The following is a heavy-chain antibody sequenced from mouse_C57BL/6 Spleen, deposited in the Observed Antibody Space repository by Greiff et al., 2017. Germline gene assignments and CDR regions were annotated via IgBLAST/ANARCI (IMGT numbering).Heavy chain of an antibody. Sequence: EVQLVESGGGLVKPGGSLKLSCAASGFTFSDYGMHWVRQAPEKGLEWVAYISSGSSTIYYADTVKGRFTISRDNAKNTLFLQMTSLRSEDTAMYYCARTLHYYGSSYSFAYWGQGTLVTVSA. V-gene: IGHV5-17*01. CDR2: ISSGSSTI. CDR3: ARTLHYYGSSYSFAY. D-gene: IGHD1-1*01. J-gene: IGHJ3*01. CDR1: GFTFSDYG.